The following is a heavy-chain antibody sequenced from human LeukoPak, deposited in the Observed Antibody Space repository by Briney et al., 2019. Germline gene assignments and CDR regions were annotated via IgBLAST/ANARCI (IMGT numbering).Heavy chain of an antibody. CDR2: INPNSGGT. CDR1: GYTFAGYY. V-gene: IGHV1-2*02. D-gene: IGHD3-10*01. CDR3: ARARRILWFGDDAFHI. Sequence: ASVKVSCKASGYTFAGYYMHWVRQAPGQGLEWMGWINPNSGGTNYAQKFQGRVTMTRDTSISTAYMELSRLRPDDTAVYYCARARRILWFGDDAFHIWGQGTMVTVSS. J-gene: IGHJ3*02.